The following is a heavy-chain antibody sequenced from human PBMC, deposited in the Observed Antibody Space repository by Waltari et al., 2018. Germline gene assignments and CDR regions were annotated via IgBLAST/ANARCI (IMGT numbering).Heavy chain of an antibody. V-gene: IGHV3-48*01. CDR3: AREDGNPAYYYYGMDV. D-gene: IGHD2-2*01. J-gene: IGHJ6*02. CDR2: ISSSISTI. CDR1: GFTFSSYS. Sequence: EVQLVESGGGLVQPGGSLRLSCAASGFTFSSYSMNWVRQDPGKGLEWVSYISSSISTIYYADSVKGRFTISRDNAKNSLYLQMNSLRAEDTAVYYCAREDGNPAYYYYGMDVWGQGTTVTVSS.